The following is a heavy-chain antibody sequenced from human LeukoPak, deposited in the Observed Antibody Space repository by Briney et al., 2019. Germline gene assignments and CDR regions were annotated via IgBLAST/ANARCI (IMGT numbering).Heavy chain of an antibody. D-gene: IGHD3-10*01. CDR2: IFTSGNA. CDR3: AREISGTYYNPLGYMDV. CDR1: GGSIGIYY. J-gene: IGHJ6*03. V-gene: IGHV4-4*07. Sequence: PSETLSLTCTVSGGSIGIYYWNWIRQPAGKGLEWIGRIFTSGNANYNPSLKSRVTMSVDTSKNQFSLNLSSVTAADTAVYYCAREISGTYYNPLGYMDVWGKGTTVTVSS.